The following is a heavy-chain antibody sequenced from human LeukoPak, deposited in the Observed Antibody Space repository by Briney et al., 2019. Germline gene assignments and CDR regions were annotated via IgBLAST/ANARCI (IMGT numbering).Heavy chain of an antibody. Sequence: GGSLRLSCAASGFNFIDYSMNWVRQAPGKGLEWISYIRISSGNTKYADSVKGRFTISRDKARNSLYLQMNSLRVEDTAVYYCARDHRYAFDNWGHGTLVTVSS. CDR3: ARDHRYAFDN. CDR1: GFNFIDYS. CDR2: IRISSGNT. J-gene: IGHJ4*01. D-gene: IGHD5-12*01. V-gene: IGHV3-48*01.